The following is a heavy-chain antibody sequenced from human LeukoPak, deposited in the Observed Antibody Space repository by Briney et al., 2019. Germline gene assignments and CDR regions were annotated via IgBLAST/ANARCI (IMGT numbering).Heavy chain of an antibody. Sequence: GGSLRLSCAASGFTFSRYWMHWVRQAPGKGLVWVSRMNSDGSSTRYADSVKGRFTISRDNAKNSLYLQMNSLRAEDTAVYYCARPRGNIEMATNPFDFWGQGTLVTVSS. V-gene: IGHV3-74*01. D-gene: IGHD5-24*01. CDR3: ARPRGNIEMATNPFDF. CDR2: MNSDGSST. CDR1: GFTFSRYW. J-gene: IGHJ4*02.